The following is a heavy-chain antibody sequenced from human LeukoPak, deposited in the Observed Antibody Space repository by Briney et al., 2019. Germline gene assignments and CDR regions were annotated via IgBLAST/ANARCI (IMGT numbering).Heavy chain of an antibody. CDR3: ARHVWLQPFDY. D-gene: IGHD3-9*01. J-gene: IGHJ4*02. CDR1: GGSLNSYY. V-gene: IGHV4-59*08. Sequence: SETLSLTCSVSGGSLNSYYWSWIRHSPGKGLEWIGYIYYSGSTNYNPSLKSRVTISVDTSKNQFSLKLSSVTAADTAVYYCARHVWLQPFDYWGQGTLVTVSS. CDR2: IYYSGST.